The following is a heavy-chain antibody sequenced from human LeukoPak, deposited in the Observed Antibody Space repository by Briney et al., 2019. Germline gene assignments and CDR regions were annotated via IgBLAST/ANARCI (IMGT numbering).Heavy chain of an antibody. V-gene: IGHV3-23*01. CDR3: AKDLSAFYYDSSGRNHSWFDP. CDR2: ISGSGGST. J-gene: IGHJ5*02. CDR1: GFTFSSYA. D-gene: IGHD3-22*01. Sequence: GGSLRLSCAASGFTFSSYAMSWVRQAPGKGLEWVSAISGSGGSTYYADSVKGRFTISRDNSKNTLYLQMNSLRAEDTAVYYCAKDLSAFYYDSSGRNHSWFDPWGQGTLVTVSS.